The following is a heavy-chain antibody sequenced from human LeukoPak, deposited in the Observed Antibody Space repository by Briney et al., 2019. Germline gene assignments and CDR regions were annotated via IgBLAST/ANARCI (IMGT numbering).Heavy chain of an antibody. J-gene: IGHJ4*02. CDR1: GFTCSNYW. CDR3: TKDLTGPLDY. Sequence: GGSLRLSCTASGFTCSNYWMHWVRQAPGKGLVWVSRINTDGTITNYADSVKGRFTISRDNAKNTLYLQMNSLRFEDTAVYYCTKDLTGPLDYWGQGTLVAVSS. D-gene: IGHD1-20*01. CDR2: INTDGTIT. V-gene: IGHV3-74*01.